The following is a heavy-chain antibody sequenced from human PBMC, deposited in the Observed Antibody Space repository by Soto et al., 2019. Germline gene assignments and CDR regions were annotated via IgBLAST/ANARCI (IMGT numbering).Heavy chain of an antibody. CDR3: GRDQWIEAGLGNYYYMDV. Sequence: PSETLSLTCTVSGVSISSYYCSWIRQPPGKGLEWIGYIYYSGSTNYNPSLKSRVTISVDTSKNQFSLKLSSVTAADTAVYYCGRDQWIEAGLGNYYYMDVGGKGTKVTVSS. CDR1: GVSISSYY. V-gene: IGHV4-59*01. D-gene: IGHD6-13*01. CDR2: IYYSGST. J-gene: IGHJ6*03.